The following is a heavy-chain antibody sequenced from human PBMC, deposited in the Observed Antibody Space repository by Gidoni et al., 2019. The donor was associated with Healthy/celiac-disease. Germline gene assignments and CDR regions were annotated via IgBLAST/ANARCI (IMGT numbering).Heavy chain of an antibody. Sequence: EVQLVESGGGLVQPGSSLRLSCAASGFTFDDYAMHWVRQAPGKGLEWVSGISWNSGSIGYADSVKGRFTISRDNAKNSLYLQMNSLRAEDTALYYCAKDHYSSSWGGGFDYWGQGTLVTVSS. CDR1: GFTFDDYA. CDR2: ISWNSGSI. CDR3: AKDHYSSSWGGGFDY. V-gene: IGHV3-9*01. J-gene: IGHJ4*02. D-gene: IGHD6-13*01.